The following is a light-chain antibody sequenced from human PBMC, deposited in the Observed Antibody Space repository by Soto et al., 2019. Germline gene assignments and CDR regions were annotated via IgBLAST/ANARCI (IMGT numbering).Light chain of an antibody. J-gene: IGKJ1*01. V-gene: IGKV3-20*01. Sequence: EIVLTQSPGTLALSPGERVTLSCRASQSVTYRYLAWYQQKPGQAPRLLIYAASTRATGIPDRFSGSGSGTDFTLTISSLEPEDFVVYYCQQYGSSPRTFGQGTKVDIK. CDR2: AAS. CDR1: QSVTYRY. CDR3: QQYGSSPRT.